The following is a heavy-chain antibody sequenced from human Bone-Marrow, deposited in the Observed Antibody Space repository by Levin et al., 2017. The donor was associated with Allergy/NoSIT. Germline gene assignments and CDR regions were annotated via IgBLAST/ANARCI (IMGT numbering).Heavy chain of an antibody. V-gene: IGHV4-30-4*01. CDR1: GGSISSDDYY. D-gene: IGHD5-18*01. J-gene: IGHJ4*02. CDR3: VGAQRGNSNGRDYIKFDY. CDR2: TYYSGSA. Sequence: SETLSLTCTVSGGSISSDDYYWIWIRQPPGKGLEWIGYTYYSGSAYYNPSLMSRLIISLDRSKNQFSLKLSSVTAADTAIYYCVGAQRGNSNGRDYIKFDYWGQGTLVTVSP.